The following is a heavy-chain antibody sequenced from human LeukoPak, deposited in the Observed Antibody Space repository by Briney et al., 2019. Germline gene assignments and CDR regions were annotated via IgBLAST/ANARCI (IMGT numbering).Heavy chain of an antibody. D-gene: IGHD4-17*01. J-gene: IGHJ4*02. CDR3: ARADYGDYPIDY. Sequence: PSETLSLTCAVSGGSISPYYWSWIRQPPGKGLEWIGYIYDTGATKYNPSLKSRVTISVDTPKNQFSLKLSSVTAADTALYYCARADYGDYPIDYWGQGTLVTVSS. CDR1: GGSISPYY. CDR2: IYDTGAT. V-gene: IGHV4-59*08.